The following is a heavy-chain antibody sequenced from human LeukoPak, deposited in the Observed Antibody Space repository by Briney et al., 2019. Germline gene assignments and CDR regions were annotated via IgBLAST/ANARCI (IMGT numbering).Heavy chain of an antibody. J-gene: IGHJ5*02. CDR1: GGSISSYY. CDR3: AKAAGYSTIYWFDP. Sequence: PSETLSLTCTVSGGSISSYYWSWIRQPAGKGLEWIGRIYTSGSTNYNPSLKSRVTMSVDTSNNQFSLKLNSVTAADTAVYYCAKAAGYSTIYWFDPWGQGTLVTVSS. CDR2: IYTSGST. D-gene: IGHD6-13*01. V-gene: IGHV4-4*07.